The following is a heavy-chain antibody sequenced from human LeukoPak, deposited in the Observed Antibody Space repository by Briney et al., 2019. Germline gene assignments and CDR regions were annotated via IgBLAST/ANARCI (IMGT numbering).Heavy chain of an antibody. CDR3: ASLSGYEADY. Sequence: SETLSLTCTVSDGSISSSSYYWGWIRQPPGKGLEWIGSIYYSGSTYYNPSLKSRVTISVDTSKNQFSLKLSSVTAADTAVYYCASLSGYEADYWGQGTLVTVSS. V-gene: IGHV4-39*01. CDR1: DGSISSSSYY. CDR2: IYYSGST. D-gene: IGHD5-12*01. J-gene: IGHJ4*02.